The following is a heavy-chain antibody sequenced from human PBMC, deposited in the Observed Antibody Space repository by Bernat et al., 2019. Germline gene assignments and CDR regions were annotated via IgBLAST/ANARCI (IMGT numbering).Heavy chain of an antibody. Sequence: ASGFTFSSYWMHWVRQAPGKVLVWVSLINSDGSSTSYADSVKGRFTISRDNAKNTLYLQLNSLRAEDTAVYYCARPEEARPGYYYDGRDVWGQG. CDR2: INSDGSST. V-gene: IGHV3-74*01. CDR3: ARPEEARPGYYYDGRDV. D-gene: IGHD6-6*01. CDR1: GFTFSSYW. J-gene: IGHJ6*01.